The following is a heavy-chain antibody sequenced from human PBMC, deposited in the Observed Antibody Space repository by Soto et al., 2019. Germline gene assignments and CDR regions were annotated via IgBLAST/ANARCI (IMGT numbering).Heavy chain of an antibody. Sequence: QVQLQQWGAGLLKPSETLSLTCAVYGGSFSGYYWSWIRQPPGKGLEWIGAINHSGSTNYNPSLKSRVTISVDTSKNQFSLKLSSVTAADTAVYYCARGNDYRSFSGAFDIWGQGTMVTVSS. CDR2: INHSGST. CDR1: GGSFSGYY. J-gene: IGHJ3*02. D-gene: IGHD1-1*01. CDR3: ARGNDYRSFSGAFDI. V-gene: IGHV4-34*01.